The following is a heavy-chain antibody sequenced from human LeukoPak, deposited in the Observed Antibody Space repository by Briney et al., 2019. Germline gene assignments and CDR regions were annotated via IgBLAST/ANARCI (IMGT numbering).Heavy chain of an antibody. CDR2: ITGNGDTT. D-gene: IGHD3-22*01. J-gene: IGHJ4*02. CDR3: ARGRGYYHDSSGYYGSYFDY. CDR1: GFTFSTYA. V-gene: IGHV3-64*01. Sequence: GGSLRLSCAASGFTFSTYAMHWVRQAPGKGLEYVSAITGNGDTTSYANSVRGRFTISRDNSRNTLYLQTGSLRAEDMAVYYCARGRGYYHDSSGYYGSYFDYWGQGTLVTVSS.